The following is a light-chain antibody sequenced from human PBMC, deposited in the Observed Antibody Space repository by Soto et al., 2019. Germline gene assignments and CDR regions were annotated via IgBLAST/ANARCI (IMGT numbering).Light chain of an antibody. V-gene: IGKV3-20*01. CDR2: GAS. CDR1: QGVSGKY. J-gene: IGKJ4*01. Sequence: EIVLTQSPGTLSLSPGERATLSCRASQGVSGKYLAWYQQRPGQAPRLIIYGASSRATGITDRFSGSGSGTHFTLTISRLEPEDFAVYYCQRYGDLPLIFGGGTKVEIK. CDR3: QRYGDLPLI.